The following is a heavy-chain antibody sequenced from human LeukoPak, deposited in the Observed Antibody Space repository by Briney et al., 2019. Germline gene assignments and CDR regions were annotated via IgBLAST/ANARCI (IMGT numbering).Heavy chain of an antibody. CDR1: GFTFSRFA. Sequence: GGSLRLSCAASGFTFSRFAMSWVRQAPGKGLEWVSAMSVGASPTFYADSVKGRFTTSRDNPKNTLYLQMNSLRAEDTAVYYCAREGSRYYDFWSGLPYWGQGTLVTVSS. V-gene: IGHV3-23*01. CDR3: AREGSRYYDFWSGLPY. CDR2: MSVGASPT. J-gene: IGHJ4*02. D-gene: IGHD3-3*01.